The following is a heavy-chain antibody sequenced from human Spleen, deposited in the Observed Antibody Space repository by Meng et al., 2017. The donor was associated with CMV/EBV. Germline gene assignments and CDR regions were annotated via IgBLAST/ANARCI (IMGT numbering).Heavy chain of an antibody. V-gene: IGHV3-30*04. CDR3: ARVDTAYDFPVDS. Sequence: ASGFTFTRFSMHWVRQAPGKGLEWLAIVSFDGTNIYYADSVKGRFTVSRDNSKNTLFLQMNNVRPEDTAVYYCARVDTAYDFPVDSWGRGTLVTVSS. D-gene: IGHD5-12*01. J-gene: IGHJ4*02. CDR1: GFTFTRFS. CDR2: VSFDGTNI.